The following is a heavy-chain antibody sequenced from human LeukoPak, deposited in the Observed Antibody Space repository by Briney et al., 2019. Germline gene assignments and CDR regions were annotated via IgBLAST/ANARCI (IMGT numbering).Heavy chain of an antibody. Sequence: AGGSLRLSCAASGFTFSTYEMTWVRQSPGKGLEWVSYISSSGSTIYYADSVKGRFTTSRDNARNSLYLQMNSLRAEDTAVYYCARDNYDSSGPYYFDYWGQGTLVTVSS. V-gene: IGHV3-48*03. CDR2: ISSSGSTI. J-gene: IGHJ4*02. CDR1: GFTFSTYE. CDR3: ARDNYDSSGPYYFDY. D-gene: IGHD3-22*01.